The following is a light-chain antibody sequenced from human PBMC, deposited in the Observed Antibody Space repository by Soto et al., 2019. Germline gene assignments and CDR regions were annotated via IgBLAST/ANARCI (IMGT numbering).Light chain of an antibody. CDR2: AAS. J-gene: IGKJ5*01. CDR3: QQSSCTRIT. CDR1: QGIRND. Sequence: FQMTQSPSSLSAPVADRVTITCRASQGIRNDLGWYQQKPGKAPKRLIYAASSLQSGVPSRFSGSGSGTDFTLTISRLQPEDFTTYYCQQSSCTRITFGQGTRLEI. V-gene: IGKV1-39*01.